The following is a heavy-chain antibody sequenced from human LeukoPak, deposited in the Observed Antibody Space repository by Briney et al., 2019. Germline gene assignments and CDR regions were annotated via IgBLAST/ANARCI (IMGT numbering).Heavy chain of an antibody. D-gene: IGHD3-22*01. CDR2: AYHDGWRGVSDK. Sequence: GGSLRLSCAASGFTFGYYGMHWVRQAPGKGLEWVAVAYHDGWRGVSDKYYVDSVKGRFTVSRDNSKNTMYLQMSSLSTEDTAVYYCATGSGYWYDHWGQGTLVTVS. CDR1: GFTFGYYG. V-gene: IGHV3-33*01. J-gene: IGHJ5*02. CDR3: ATGSGYWYDH.